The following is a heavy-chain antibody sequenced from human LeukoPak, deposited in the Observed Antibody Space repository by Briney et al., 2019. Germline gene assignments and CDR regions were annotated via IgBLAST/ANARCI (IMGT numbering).Heavy chain of an antibody. J-gene: IGHJ6*03. Sequence: GGSLRLSCAASAFTFSDYHMSWIRQAPGRGLEWVSYISGTSLTIFYADSVKGRFTVSRDNAKNSLYLQMNSLRAEDTAAYYCARMIADRPHYYYYMDVWGTGTTVTVSS. CDR3: ARMIADRPHYYYYMDV. V-gene: IGHV3-11*04. D-gene: IGHD6-6*01. CDR1: AFTFSDYH. CDR2: ISGTSLTI.